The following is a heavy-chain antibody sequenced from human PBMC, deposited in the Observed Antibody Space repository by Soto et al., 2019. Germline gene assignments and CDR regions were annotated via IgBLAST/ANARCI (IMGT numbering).Heavy chain of an antibody. CDR1: GGSISSYY. Sequence: SETLSLTCTASGGSISSYYWSWIRQPPGKGLEWIGYIYYSGSTNYNPSLKSRVTISVDTSKNQFSLKLSSVTAADTAVYYCARLGYSSGWSLFDNWGQGTLVTVSS. CDR2: IYYSGST. D-gene: IGHD6-19*01. V-gene: IGHV4-59*08. CDR3: ARLGYSSGWSLFDN. J-gene: IGHJ4*02.